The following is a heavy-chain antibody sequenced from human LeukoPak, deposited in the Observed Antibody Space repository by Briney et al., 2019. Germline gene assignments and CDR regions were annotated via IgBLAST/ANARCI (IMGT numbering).Heavy chain of an antibody. CDR3: ARIVVVPAASDAFDI. Sequence: SETLSLTCTVSDGSISSYYWSWIRQPPGKGLEWIGEINHSGSTNYNPSLKSRVTISVDTSKNQFSLKLSSVTAADTAVYYCARIVVVPAASDAFDIWGQGTMVTVSS. D-gene: IGHD2-2*01. J-gene: IGHJ3*02. V-gene: IGHV4-34*01. CDR2: INHSGST. CDR1: DGSISSYY.